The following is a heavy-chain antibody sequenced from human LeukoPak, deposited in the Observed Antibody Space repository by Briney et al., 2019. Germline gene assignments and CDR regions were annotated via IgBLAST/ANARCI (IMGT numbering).Heavy chain of an antibody. D-gene: IGHD6-6*01. V-gene: IGHV4-38-2*01. CDR1: GSSFSIGYY. Sequence: TSETLSLTCAVSGSSFSIGYYWGWIRQSPGNGLEWIGNFYHSGSPYYNPSLTSRVTISVDTSKNQFSLKLRAVTAADTAVYYCARASSSSLTDAFDIWGQGTMVTVSS. CDR2: FYHSGSP. CDR3: ARASSSSLTDAFDI. J-gene: IGHJ3*02.